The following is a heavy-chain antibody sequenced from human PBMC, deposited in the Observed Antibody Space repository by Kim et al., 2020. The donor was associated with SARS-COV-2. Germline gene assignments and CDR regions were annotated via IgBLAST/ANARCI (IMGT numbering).Heavy chain of an antibody. V-gene: IGHV3-53*01. D-gene: IGHD4-17*01. Sequence: TNCADSGKGRSTTSRDNSKNTLYLQMNSLRAEDTAVYYCARAYGDYYFDYWGQGTLVTVSS. CDR3: ARAYGDYYFDY. CDR2: T. J-gene: IGHJ4*02.